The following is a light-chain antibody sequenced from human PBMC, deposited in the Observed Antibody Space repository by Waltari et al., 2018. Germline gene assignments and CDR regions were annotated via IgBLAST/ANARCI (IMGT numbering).Light chain of an antibody. CDR1: RSNIGINY. Sequence: QSVLTQPPSASGTPGQRVTISCSGSRSNIGINYEYWYQHPPGTTPNPLIYRNNQRPSGVPDRFSCSKSGTSASLAISGLRSEDEADYYCAAWDDTLSAVLFGGGTNLTVL. CDR3: AAWDDTLSAVL. J-gene: IGLJ3*02. V-gene: IGLV1-47*01. CDR2: RNN.